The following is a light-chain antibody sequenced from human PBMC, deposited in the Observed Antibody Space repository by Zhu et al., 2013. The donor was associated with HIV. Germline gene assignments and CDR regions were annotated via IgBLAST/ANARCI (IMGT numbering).Light chain of an antibody. Sequence: SYELTQPPSVSVAPGKTARITCGGNNIGSKSVHWYQQKPGQAPVLVIYDDSDRPSGIPERFSGSNSGNTATLTISGLQAEDEADYYCSSYTSISTLENVFGTGTKVTVL. CDR1: NIGSKS. CDR2: DDS. V-gene: IGLV3-21*01. CDR3: SSYTSISTLENV. J-gene: IGLJ1*01.